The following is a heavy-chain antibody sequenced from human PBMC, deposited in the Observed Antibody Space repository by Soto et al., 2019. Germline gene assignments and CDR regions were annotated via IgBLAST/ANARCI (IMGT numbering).Heavy chain of an antibody. J-gene: IGHJ4*02. CDR3: ARGGGAAAVYFDY. D-gene: IGHD6-13*01. V-gene: IGHV3-30-3*01. CDR1: GFTFSTYA. Sequence: GGSLRLSCAASGFTFSTYAMHWVRQAPGKGLEWVAVISYDGSNKYYADSVKGRFTISRDNSKNTLYLQMNSLRAEDTAVYYCARGGGAAAVYFDYWGQGTLVTV. CDR2: ISYDGSNK.